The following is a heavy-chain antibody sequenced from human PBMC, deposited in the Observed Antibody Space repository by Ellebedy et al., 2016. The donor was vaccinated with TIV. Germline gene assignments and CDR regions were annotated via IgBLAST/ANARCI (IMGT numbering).Heavy chain of an antibody. CDR2: INPNNGVT. D-gene: IGHD2-21*02. V-gene: IGHV1-2*04. CDR1: GYTFTGYY. J-gene: IGHJ4*02. CDR3: ARDLVEITSCGADCFLLGH. Sequence: AASVKVSCKASGYTFTGYYMHWVRQAPGQRLEWMGWINPNNGVTDYAQKFQGWVTMTRDTSIGTAYMELRRLRSDDTALDYCARDLVEITSCGADCFLLGHWGQGTLVTVSS.